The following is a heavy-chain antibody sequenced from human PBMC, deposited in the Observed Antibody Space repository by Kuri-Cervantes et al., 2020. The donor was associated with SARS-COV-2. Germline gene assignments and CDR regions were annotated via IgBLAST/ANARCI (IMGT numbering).Heavy chain of an antibody. J-gene: IGHJ4*02. CDR1: GFTFSSYA. V-gene: IGHV3-23*01. Sequence: GESLKISCAASGFTFSSYAMSWVRQAPGKGPEWVSAISGSGGSTYYADSVKGRFTISRDNSKNTLYLQMNSLRAEDTAVYYCAKDPLHYDSYDFWSGYYTGYFDYWGQGTLGTVSS. D-gene: IGHD3-3*01. CDR2: ISGSGGST. CDR3: AKDPLHYDSYDFWSGYYTGYFDY.